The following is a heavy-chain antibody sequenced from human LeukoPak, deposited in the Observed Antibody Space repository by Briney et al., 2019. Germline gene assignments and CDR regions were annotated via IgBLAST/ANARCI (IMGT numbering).Heavy chain of an antibody. CDR3: ARDRTVPTLWFDP. CDR1: GFTFSSYE. V-gene: IGHV3-48*03. J-gene: IGHJ5*02. CDR2: ISSSGITI. Sequence: PGGSLRLSCAASGFTFSSYEMNWVRQAPGKGLEWVSYISSSGITIYYADSVKGRFTISRDNAKNSLYLQMNSLRAEDTAVYYCARDRTVPTLWFDPWGQGTLVTVSS. D-gene: IGHD4-17*01.